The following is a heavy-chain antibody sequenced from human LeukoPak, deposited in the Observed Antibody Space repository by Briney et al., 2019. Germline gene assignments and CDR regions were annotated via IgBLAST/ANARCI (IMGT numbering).Heavy chain of an antibody. CDR2: ITSSGSTM. CDR1: GFTLSNYE. CDR3: ARGMDLPIAAAGFSLDY. V-gene: IGHV3-48*03. Sequence: PGGSLRLSCVASGFTLSNYEMNWVRQAPGKGLEWVSYITSSGSTMYYADSVKGRFTIPRDNAKNSLYLQMNSLRAEDTAVYYCARGMDLPIAAAGFSLDYWGQGTLVTVSS. J-gene: IGHJ4*02. D-gene: IGHD6-13*01.